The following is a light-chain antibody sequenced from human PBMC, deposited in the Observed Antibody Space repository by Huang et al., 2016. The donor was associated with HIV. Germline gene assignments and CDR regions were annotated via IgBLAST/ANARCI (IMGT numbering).Light chain of an antibody. CDR2: YTS. CDR3: QQYHSPPPFFT. V-gene: IGKV1-NL1*01. J-gene: IGKJ2*01. Sequence: DIQMTQSPSSLSASVGERVTISCRASQGITNSLDWYQHKTGTPPTLLIYYTSNLESGVPSRFNGSGSGTDYTLTISSLQPEDFATYYCQQYHSPPPFFTFGQGTRLEVK. CDR1: QGITNS.